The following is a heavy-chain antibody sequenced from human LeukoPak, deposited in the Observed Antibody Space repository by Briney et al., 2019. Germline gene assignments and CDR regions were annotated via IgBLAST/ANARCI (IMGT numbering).Heavy chain of an antibody. V-gene: IGHV3-74*01. D-gene: IGHD4-23*01. J-gene: IGHJ2*01. CDR1: GFTFSSSW. CDR3: ARGGGYGGNSGWYFDL. Sequence: GGSLRLSCAASGFTFSSSWMHWVRQGPGKGLVCISRINSDGTYAASVKGRFTISRDSARNTLYLQMDSLRAEDTAVYYCARGGGYGGNSGWYFDLWGRGTLVTVSS. CDR2: INSDG.